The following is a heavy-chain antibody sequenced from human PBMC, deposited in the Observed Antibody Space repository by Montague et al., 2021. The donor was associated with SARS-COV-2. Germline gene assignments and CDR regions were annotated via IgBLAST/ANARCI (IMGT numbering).Heavy chain of an antibody. V-gene: IGHV4-4*07. CDR3: ARGVVAAPPVVDY. Sequence: SETLSLTCRVSGEPISWLFWNWVRQPARMGLDRIGRIYASWGTDYNPSLESRVTMSVDTSKNQFSLKVNSVTAADTAMYYCARGVVAAPPVVDYWGRGTLVTVSS. CDR2: IYASWGT. D-gene: IGHD2-15*01. J-gene: IGHJ4*02. CDR1: GEPISWLF.